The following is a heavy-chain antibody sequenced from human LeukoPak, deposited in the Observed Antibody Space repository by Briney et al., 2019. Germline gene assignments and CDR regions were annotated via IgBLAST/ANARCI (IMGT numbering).Heavy chain of an antibody. CDR3: ARTKVRGVIRYYYYMDV. D-gene: IGHD3-10*01. CDR2: ISSSSYI. Sequence: PGGSPRLSCAASGFTFSSYSMNWVRQAPGKGLEWVSSISSSSYIYYADSVKGRFTISRDNAKNSLYLQMNSLRAEDTAVYYCARTKVRGVIRYYYYMDVWGKGTTVTISS. V-gene: IGHV3-21*01. CDR1: GFTFSSYS. J-gene: IGHJ6*03.